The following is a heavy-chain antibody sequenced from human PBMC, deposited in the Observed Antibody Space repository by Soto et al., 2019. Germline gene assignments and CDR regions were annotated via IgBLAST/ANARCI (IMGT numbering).Heavy chain of an antibody. V-gene: IGHV1-2*02. CDR2: INPNSGGT. CDR1: GYTFTGYY. J-gene: IGHJ6*02. CDR3: AREEDVLRFLEWLFHGMDV. Sequence: VASVKVSCKASGYTFTGYYMHWVRQAPGQGLEWMGWINPNSGGTNYAQKFQGRVTMTRDTSISTAYMELSRLRSDDTAVYYCAREEDVLRFLEWLFHGMDVWGQGTTVTVCS. D-gene: IGHD3-3*01.